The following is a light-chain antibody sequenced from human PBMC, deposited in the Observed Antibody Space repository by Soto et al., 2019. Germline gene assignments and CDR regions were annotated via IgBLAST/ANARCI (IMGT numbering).Light chain of an antibody. Sequence: EIVLTQSPATLSLSPGERATLSCRASQSVSSYLAWYQQKPGQAPRLLIYDASNRATGIPARFSGSGSGTDFTLTISSRESEDFAVYYCQQRSNWPPEYTFGQGTKLEIK. V-gene: IGKV3-11*01. CDR1: QSVSSY. J-gene: IGKJ2*01. CDR3: QQRSNWPPEYT. CDR2: DAS.